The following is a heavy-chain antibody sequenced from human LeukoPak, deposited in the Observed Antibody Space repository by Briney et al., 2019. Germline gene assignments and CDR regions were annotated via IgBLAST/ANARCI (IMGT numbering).Heavy chain of an antibody. D-gene: IGHD4-17*01. CDR2: ISYDGSNK. V-gene: IGHV3-30-3*01. J-gene: IGHJ4*02. Sequence: GGSLRLSCAASGFTFSSYAMHWVRQAPGKGLEWVAVISYDGSNKYYADSVKGRFTICRDNSKHTLYLQMNSLRAEDTAVYYCAREGLPYGDYYFDYWGQGTLVTVSS. CDR3: AREGLPYGDYYFDY. CDR1: GFTFSSYA.